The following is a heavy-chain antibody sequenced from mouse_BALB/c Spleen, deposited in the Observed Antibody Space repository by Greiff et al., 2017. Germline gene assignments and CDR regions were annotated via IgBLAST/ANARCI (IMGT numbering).Heavy chain of an antibody. CDR3: ASHEGFAY. Sequence: VQLQQSGAELVRPGALVKLSCKASGFNFKDYYMHWVKQRPEQGLEWIGWIDPENGNTIYDPKFQGKASITADTSSNTAYLQLSSLTSEDTAVYYCASHEGFAYWGQGTLVTVSA. J-gene: IGHJ3*01. CDR1: GFNFKDYY. CDR2: IDPENGNT. V-gene: IGHV14-1*02.